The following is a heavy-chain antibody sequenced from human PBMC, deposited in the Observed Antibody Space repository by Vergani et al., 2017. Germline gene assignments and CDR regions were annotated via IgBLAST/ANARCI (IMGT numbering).Heavy chain of an antibody. V-gene: IGHV1-46*01. CDR3: ARGNTVTTRYFQH. D-gene: IGHD4-17*01. CDR1: GYTFTSYY. J-gene: IGHJ1*01. Sequence: QVQLVQSGAEVKKPGASVKVSCKASGYTFTSYYMHWVRQAPGQGLEWMGIINPSGGSTSYAQKFQGRVTMTRDTSTSTVYMELSSLRAEDTAVYYWARGNTVTTRYFQHWGQGTLVTGSA. CDR2: INPSGGST.